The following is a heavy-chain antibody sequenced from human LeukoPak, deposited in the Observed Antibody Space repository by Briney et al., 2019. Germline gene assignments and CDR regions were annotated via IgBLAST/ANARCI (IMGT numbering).Heavy chain of an antibody. CDR3: ARTNTVYGDFDY. CDR1: GLIVTDNY. CDR2: IFPDGRT. D-gene: IGHD2/OR15-2a*01. J-gene: IGHJ4*02. V-gene: IGHV3-53*01. Sequence: GGSLRLSCAASGLIVTDNYFSWVRQAPGKGLGWVSVIFPDGRTYHADSVKGRFTISRDRPKNTLLLQMNSLRADDTALYHCARTNTVYGDFDYWGQGILVTVSS.